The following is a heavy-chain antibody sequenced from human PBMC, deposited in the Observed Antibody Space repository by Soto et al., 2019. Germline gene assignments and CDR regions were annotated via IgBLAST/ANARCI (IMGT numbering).Heavy chain of an antibody. CDR1: GGSISSSSYY. CDR2: IYYSGST. Sequence: QLQLQESGPGLVKPSETLSLTCTVSGGSISSSSYYWGWIRQPPGKGLEWIGSIYYSGSTYYNPSPKRRVTISVDTSKIQLSLKLSSVTAADTAVYYCARQANYYGSGSSRSPWGQGTLVTVSS. J-gene: IGHJ5*02. CDR3: ARQANYYGSGSSRSP. D-gene: IGHD3-10*01. V-gene: IGHV4-39*01.